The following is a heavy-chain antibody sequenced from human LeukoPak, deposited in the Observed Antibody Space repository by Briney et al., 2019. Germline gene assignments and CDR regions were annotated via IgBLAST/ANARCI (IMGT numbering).Heavy chain of an antibody. CDR3: ARAPTLYYNFWSGYMLDI. CDR2: IYHSGTT. V-gene: IGHV4-59*01. Sequence: SETLSLTCTVSGGSINSYYWSWIRQPPGKGLEWIGYIYHSGTTNYNPSLESRVTISIDTSKNQFSLKLSSVTAADTAVYYCARAPTLYYNFWSGYMLDIWGQGTMVTVSS. CDR1: GGSINSYY. D-gene: IGHD3-3*01. J-gene: IGHJ3*02.